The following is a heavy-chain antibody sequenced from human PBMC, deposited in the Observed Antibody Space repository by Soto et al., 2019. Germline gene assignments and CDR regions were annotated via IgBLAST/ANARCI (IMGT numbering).Heavy chain of an antibody. V-gene: IGHV3-21*01. CDR1: GFTFSTYS. J-gene: IGHJ4*02. CDR2: ISSSSHYI. Sequence: EVQLVESGGGLVKPGGSLRLSCAASGFTFSTYSMNWVRQAPGKGMEWVSSISSSSHYIYYADSVKGRLTISRDNAKNSLYLQMNGLRAEDTAVYYCARYGCDSSGYCRFNYWGQGTMVTVSS. CDR3: ARYGCDSSGYCRFNY. D-gene: IGHD3-22*01.